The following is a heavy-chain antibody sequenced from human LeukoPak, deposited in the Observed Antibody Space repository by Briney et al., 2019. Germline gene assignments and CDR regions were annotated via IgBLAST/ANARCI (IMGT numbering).Heavy chain of an antibody. D-gene: IGHD3-10*01. CDR3: ARGRFDYYGSGSYLVPDY. J-gene: IGHJ4*02. CDR2: ISYDGSNK. CDR1: GFTFSSYG. V-gene: IGHV3-30*03. Sequence: GGSLRLSCATSGFTFSSYGMHWVRQAPGKGLEWVAVISYDGSNKYYADSVKGRFTISRDNSKNTLYLQMNSLRAEDTAVYYCARGRFDYYGSGSYLVPDYWGQGTLVTVSS.